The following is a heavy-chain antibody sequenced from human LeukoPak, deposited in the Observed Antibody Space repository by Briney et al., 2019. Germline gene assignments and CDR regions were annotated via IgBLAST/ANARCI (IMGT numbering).Heavy chain of an antibody. CDR3: ARDKDGPYGSGSYRSGYYYYYYGMDV. J-gene: IGHJ6*02. V-gene: IGHV3-11*01. CDR2: ISSSGSTI. CDR1: GFTFSDYY. Sequence: PGGSLRLSCAASGFTFSDYYMSWIRQAPGKGLEWVSYISSSGSTIYYADSVKGRFTISRDNAKNSLYLQINSLRAEDTAVYYCARDKDGPYGSGSYRSGYYYYYYGMDVWGQGTTVTVSS. D-gene: IGHD3-10*01.